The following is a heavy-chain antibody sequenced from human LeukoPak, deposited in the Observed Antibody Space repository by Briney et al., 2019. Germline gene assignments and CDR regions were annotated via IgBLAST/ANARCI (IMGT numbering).Heavy chain of an antibody. CDR2: ISANGGGT. V-gene: IGHV3-23*01. Sequence: GGSLRLSCAASGFTFSSYAMSWVRRAPGKGLEWVSAISANGGGTYYADSVKGRFTISRDSSKNTLYLQMNSLRAEDTAVYYCAKNSVGVAGTNYWGQGTLVTVSS. J-gene: IGHJ4*02. CDR1: GFTFSSYA. CDR3: AKNSVGVAGTNY. D-gene: IGHD6-19*01.